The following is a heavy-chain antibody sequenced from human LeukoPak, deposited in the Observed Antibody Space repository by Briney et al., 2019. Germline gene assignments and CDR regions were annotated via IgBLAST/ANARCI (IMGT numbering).Heavy chain of an antibody. CDR1: GGSFSGYY. CDR2: IYYSGST. D-gene: IGHD1-7*01. V-gene: IGHV4-59*08. Sequence: PSETLSLTCAVYGGSFSGYYWSWIRQPPGKGLEWIGYIYYSGSTNYNPSLKSRVTISVDTSKNQFSLKLSSVTAADTAVYYCARHRTKSTFDYWGQGTLVTVSS. CDR3: ARHRTKSTFDY. J-gene: IGHJ4*02.